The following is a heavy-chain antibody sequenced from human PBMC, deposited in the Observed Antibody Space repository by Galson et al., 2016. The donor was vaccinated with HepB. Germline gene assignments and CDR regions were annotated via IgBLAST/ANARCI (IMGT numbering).Heavy chain of an antibody. Sequence: SVKVSCKGFGGTSGSYAITWVRQAPGQGLEWMGLIIPIFGTTNYAQTFQGRVSITVDESSNTAYLELSSLKSGDTAVYYCARGFRYAGSYYLNAWGQGTLVTVSS. J-gene: IGHJ5*02. V-gene: IGHV1-69*13. CDR3: ARGFRYAGSYYLNA. CDR1: GGTSGSYA. CDR2: IIPIFGTT. D-gene: IGHD3-10*01.